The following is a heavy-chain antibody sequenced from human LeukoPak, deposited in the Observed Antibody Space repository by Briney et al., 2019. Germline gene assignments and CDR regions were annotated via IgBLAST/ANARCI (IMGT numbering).Heavy chain of an antibody. CDR2: VYHSGST. D-gene: IGHD2/OR15-2a*01. CDR1: GYSIRTGYY. V-gene: IGHV4-38-2*01. CDR3: ARSYFSVGAFDI. Sequence: SETLSLTCDVSGYSIRTGYYWGWVRQPPGKDLEWIGSVYHSGSTYYTPSLQSRVNILVDTSKNQFSLSLTSVTAADTAVYYCARSYFSVGAFDIWGQGTMVTVSS. J-gene: IGHJ3*02.